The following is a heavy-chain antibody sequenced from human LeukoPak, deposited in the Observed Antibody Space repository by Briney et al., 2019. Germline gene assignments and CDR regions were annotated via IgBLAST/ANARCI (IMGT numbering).Heavy chain of an antibody. Sequence: ASVKVSCKASGGTFSSYAISWVRQAPGQGLEWMGGIIPIFGTANYAQKFQGRVTITADESTSTAYMELSSLRSEDTAVYYCARGSPGTAVAGAYYYYGMDVWGQGTTVTVSS. CDR2: IIPIFGTA. V-gene: IGHV1-69*13. CDR1: GGTFSSYA. CDR3: ARGSPGTAVAGAYYYYGMDV. D-gene: IGHD6-19*01. J-gene: IGHJ6*02.